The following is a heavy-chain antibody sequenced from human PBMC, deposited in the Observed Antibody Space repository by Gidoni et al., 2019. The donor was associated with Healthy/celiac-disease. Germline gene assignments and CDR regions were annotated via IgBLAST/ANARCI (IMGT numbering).Heavy chain of an antibody. CDR2: ISSSSSYT. V-gene: IGHV3-11*05. J-gene: IGHJ5*02. CDR1: GFTFSDYY. CDR3: ARDREFGQQLEP. D-gene: IGHD6-13*01. Sequence: QVQLVESGGGLVKPGGSLRLSCAASGFTFSDYYMSWIRQAPGKGLEWVSYISSSSSYTNYADSVKGRFTISRDNAKNSLYLQMNSLRAEDTAVYYCARDREFGQQLEPWGQGTLVTVSS.